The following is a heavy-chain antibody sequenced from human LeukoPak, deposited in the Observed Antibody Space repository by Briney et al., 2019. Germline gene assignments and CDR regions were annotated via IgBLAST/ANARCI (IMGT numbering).Heavy chain of an antibody. J-gene: IGHJ4*02. CDR3: AKAYSSGWRTWVYFDY. CDR1: GFTFSSYG. CDR2: ISYDGSNK. D-gene: IGHD6-19*01. V-gene: IGHV3-30*18. Sequence: PGGSLRLSCAASGFTFSSYGMHWVRQAPGKGLEWVAVISYDGSNKYYADSVKGRFTISRDNSKNTLYLQMNSLRAGDTAVYYCAKAYSSGWRTWVYFDYWGQGTLVTVSS.